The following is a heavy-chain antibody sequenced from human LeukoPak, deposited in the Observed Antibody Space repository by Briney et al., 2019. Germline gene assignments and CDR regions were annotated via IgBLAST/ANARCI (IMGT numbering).Heavy chain of an antibody. J-gene: IGHJ4*02. Sequence: GGSLRLSCAASGFTFSSYDMHWVRQATGKGLEWVSAIDTAGDTYYPGSVKGRFTISRENAKNSLYLQMNSLRAGDTAVYYCARGTTGTTLDYWGQGTLVTVSS. D-gene: IGHD1-1*01. CDR3: ARGTTGTTLDY. V-gene: IGHV3-13*01. CDR1: GFTFSSYD. CDR2: IDTAGDT.